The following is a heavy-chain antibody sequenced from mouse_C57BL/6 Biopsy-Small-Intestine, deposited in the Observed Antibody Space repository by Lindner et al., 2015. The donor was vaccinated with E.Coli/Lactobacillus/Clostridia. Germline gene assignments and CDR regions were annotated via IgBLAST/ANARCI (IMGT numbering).Heavy chain of an antibody. CDR3: ARGAPAAYYFGMDV. CDR1: GGTLNTYT. J-gene: IGHJ1*01. D-gene: IGHD1-1*01. CDR2: ITPTFKTS. V-gene: IGHV1-4*01. Sequence: SVKVSCKASGGTLNTYTPSWVRQAPGQGLEWMGGITPTFKTSKYAQKFQGRLTITADESENIAYMELSSLTSEDTALYYCARGAPAAYYFGMDVWGQGTTVIVSS.